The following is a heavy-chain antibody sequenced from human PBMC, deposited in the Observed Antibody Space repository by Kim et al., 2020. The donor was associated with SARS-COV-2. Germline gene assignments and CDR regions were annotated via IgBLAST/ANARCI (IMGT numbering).Heavy chain of an antibody. CDR3: ARGLKYRPYSSGWYPHHEAVGSPHVYFDY. V-gene: IGHV4-34*01. Sequence: SETLSLTCAVYGGSFSGYYWSWIRQPPGKGLEWIGEINHSGSTNYNPSLKSRVTISVDTSKNQFSLKLSSVTAADTAVYYCARGLKYRPYSSGWYPHHEAVGSPHVYFDYWGQGTLVTVSS. CDR1: GGSFSGYY. CDR2: INHSGST. D-gene: IGHD6-19*01. J-gene: IGHJ4*02.